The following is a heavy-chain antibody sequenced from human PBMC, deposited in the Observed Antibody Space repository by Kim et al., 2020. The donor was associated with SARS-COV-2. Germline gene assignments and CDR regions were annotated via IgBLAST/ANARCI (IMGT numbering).Heavy chain of an antibody. Sequence: SVKVSCKASGGTFSSYAISWVRQAPGQGLEWMGRIIPILGIANYAQKFQGRVTITADKSTSTAYMELSSLRSEDTAVYYCARDRVYSGYDWVGPDTRYYYGMDVWGQGTTVTVSS. CDR3: ARDRVYSGYDWVGPDTRYYYGMDV. D-gene: IGHD5-12*01. J-gene: IGHJ6*02. CDR1: GGTFSSYA. V-gene: IGHV1-69*04. CDR2: IIPILGIA.